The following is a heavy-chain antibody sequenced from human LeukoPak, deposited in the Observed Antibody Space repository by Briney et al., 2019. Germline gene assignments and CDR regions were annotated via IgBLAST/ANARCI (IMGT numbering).Heavy chain of an antibody. CDR3: ARSSTTTKYYYYGMDV. Sequence: SETLSLTCTVSGGSISSYYWSWIRQPPGKGLEWIGYIYYSGSTNYNPSLKSRVTISVDTSKNQFSLKLSSATAADTAVYYCARSSTTTKYYYYGMDVWGQGTTVTVSS. V-gene: IGHV4-59*01. CDR1: GGSISSYY. J-gene: IGHJ6*02. CDR2: IYYSGST. D-gene: IGHD2/OR15-2a*01.